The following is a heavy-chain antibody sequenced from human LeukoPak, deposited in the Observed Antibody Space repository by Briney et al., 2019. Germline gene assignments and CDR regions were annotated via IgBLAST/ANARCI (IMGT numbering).Heavy chain of an antibody. V-gene: IGHV3-15*01. CDR1: GFTFSNAW. Sequence: GGSLRLSCAASGFTFSNAWMSWVRQAPGKGLEWVGRIKSKTDGGTTDYAAPVKGRFTISRDDSKNTLYLQMNSLKTEDTAVYYCTTDMWLGESQEYYFDYWGQGTLVTVSS. J-gene: IGHJ4*02. D-gene: IGHD3-10*01. CDR3: TTDMWLGESQEYYFDY. CDR2: IKSKTDGGTT.